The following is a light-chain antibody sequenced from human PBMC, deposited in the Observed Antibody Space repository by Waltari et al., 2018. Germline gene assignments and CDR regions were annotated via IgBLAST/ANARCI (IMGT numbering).Light chain of an antibody. J-gene: IGKJ2*01. CDR3: QQYNTYTYT. V-gene: IGKV1-5*03. CDR1: QNINDW. CDR2: KAS. Sequence: DIQMTQPHSTLSASVGDRVTIPCRASQNINDWLAWYQQKPGKAPKVLIYKASNLESGVPSRFSGSGSGTDFTLTISSLQPDDFATYYCQQYNTYTYTFGQGTKLEIK.